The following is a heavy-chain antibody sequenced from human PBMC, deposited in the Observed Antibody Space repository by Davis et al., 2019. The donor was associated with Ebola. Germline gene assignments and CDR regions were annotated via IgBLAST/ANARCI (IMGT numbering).Heavy chain of an antibody. Sequence: MPGGSLRLSCTVSGGSISSSSYYWGWIRQPPGKGLEWIGSIYYSGSTYYNPSLKSRVTISVDTSKNQFSLKLSSVTAADTAVYYCARDRRTIFGAAYYFDYWGQGTLVTVSS. CDR3: ARDRRTIFGAAYYFDY. V-gene: IGHV4-39*07. CDR2: IYYSGST. J-gene: IGHJ4*02. CDR1: GGSISSSSYY. D-gene: IGHD3-3*01.